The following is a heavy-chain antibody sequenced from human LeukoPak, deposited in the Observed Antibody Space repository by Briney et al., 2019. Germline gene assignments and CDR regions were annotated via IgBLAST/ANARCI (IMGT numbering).Heavy chain of an antibody. Sequence: SVKVSCKASGGTFSSYAISWVRQAPGQGLEWMGRIIPIFGTANYAQEFQGRVTITTDESTSTAYMELSSLRSEDTAVYYCARGGDGYNYVSDYWGQGTLVTVSS. CDR3: ARGGDGYNYVSDY. CDR2: IIPIFGTA. CDR1: GGTFSSYA. D-gene: IGHD5-24*01. V-gene: IGHV1-69*05. J-gene: IGHJ4*02.